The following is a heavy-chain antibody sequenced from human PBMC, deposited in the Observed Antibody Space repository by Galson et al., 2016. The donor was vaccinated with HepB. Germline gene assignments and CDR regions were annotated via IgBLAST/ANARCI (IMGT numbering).Heavy chain of an antibody. CDR3: TTWPKTGLCFDY. CDR1: GFTFSNAW. V-gene: IGHV3-15*01. D-gene: IGHD2-21*01. CDR2: IKSKTDGGTT. J-gene: IGHJ4*02. Sequence: SLILSCAASGFTFSNAWMSWVRQAPGKGLEWVGRIKSKTDGGTTDYAAPVKGRFTISRDDSKKTLYLQMNSMKTEETAVYYCTTWPKTGLCFDYWGQGTLVTVSS.